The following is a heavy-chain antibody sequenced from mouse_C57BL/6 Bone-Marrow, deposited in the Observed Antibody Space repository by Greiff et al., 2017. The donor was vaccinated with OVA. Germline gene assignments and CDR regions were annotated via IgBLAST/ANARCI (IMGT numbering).Heavy chain of an antibody. CDR2: ISSGGSYT. CDR1: GFTFRSYG. Sequence: EVKLVESGGDLAKPGGSLKLSCAASGFTFRSYGMSWVRQTSDKRLEWVATISSGGSYTYYPDSVKGRFTISRDNAKNTLYLQMSSLKSEDTAMYYCARRHYYYRSFYDVWFAYWGQGPLVTVSA. CDR3: ARRHYYYRSFYDVWFAY. V-gene: IGHV5-6*02. J-gene: IGHJ3*01. D-gene: IGHD1-1*01.